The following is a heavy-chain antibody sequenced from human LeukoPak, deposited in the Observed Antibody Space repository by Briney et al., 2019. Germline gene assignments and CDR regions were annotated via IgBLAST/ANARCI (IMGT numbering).Heavy chain of an antibody. J-gene: IGHJ6*03. Sequence: SETLSLTCAVYGGSFSGYYWSWIRQPPGKGLEWIGEINHSGSTNYNPALKSRVTISVDTSKNQFSLKMSSVTAADSAVYYCARLTKNDSGSFRFGKKKRGYMDVWGKGTTVTISS. V-gene: IGHV4-34*01. CDR2: INHSGST. CDR3: ARLTKNDSGSFRFGKKKRGYMDV. D-gene: IGHD3-10*01. CDR1: GGSFSGYY.